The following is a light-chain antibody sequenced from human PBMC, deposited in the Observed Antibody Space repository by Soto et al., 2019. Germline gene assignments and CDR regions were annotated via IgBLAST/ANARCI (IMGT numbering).Light chain of an antibody. J-gene: IGLJ1*01. CDR1: SSDVGAYNY. CDR3: SSYTSSSTLL. CDR2: DVS. V-gene: IGLV2-14*01. Sequence: QSALIQPASVSGSPGQSITISCTGTSSDVGAYNYVSWYQQDPGKAPKLMIYDVSNRPSGVSNRFSGSKSGNTASLTISGLQAEYVADYYCSSYTSSSTLLFGTGTKLTVL.